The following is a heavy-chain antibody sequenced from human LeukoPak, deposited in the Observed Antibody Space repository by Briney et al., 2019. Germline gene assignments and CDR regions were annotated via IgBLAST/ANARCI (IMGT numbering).Heavy chain of an antibody. V-gene: IGHV4-34*01. J-gene: IGHJ5*02. CDR2: INHSGST. CDR3: ARVPHAYDFWSGYYSFWFDP. Sequence: SETLSLTCAVYGGSFSGYYWSWIRQPPGKGLEWIGEINHSGSTNYNPSLKSRVTISVDTSKNQFSLKLSSVTAADTAVYYCARVPHAYDFWSGYYSFWFDPWGQGTLVTVSS. D-gene: IGHD3-3*01. CDR1: GGSFSGYY.